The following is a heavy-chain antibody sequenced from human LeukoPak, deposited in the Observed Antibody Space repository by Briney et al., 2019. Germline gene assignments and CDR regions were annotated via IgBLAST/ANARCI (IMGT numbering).Heavy chain of an antibody. Sequence: GASVKVSCKASGCTFSSYAISWVRQAPGQGLEWMGGIIPIFGTANYAQKFQGRVTITTDESTSTAYMELSSLRSEDTAVYYCASGRAWGNWFDPWGQGTLVTVSS. CDR3: ASGRAWGNWFDP. J-gene: IGHJ5*02. D-gene: IGHD7-27*01. V-gene: IGHV1-69*05. CDR2: IIPIFGTA. CDR1: GCTFSSYA.